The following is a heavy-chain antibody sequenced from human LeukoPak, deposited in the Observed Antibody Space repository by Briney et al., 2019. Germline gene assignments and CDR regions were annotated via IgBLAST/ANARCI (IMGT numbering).Heavy chain of an antibody. CDR1: NYKLSDYG. J-gene: IGHJ6*04. V-gene: IGHV1-18*01. CDR2: ISGDNSNT. Sequence: ASVKVSCKASNYKLSDYGISWVRQAPGEGLEWMGWISGDNSNTKYTQKLQGRVTMSTDTFTSTAFMELTSPRSDNTAVYYCARIFCSSSNCYSRGMDVWGKGTTVTVSS. D-gene: IGHD2-2*01. CDR3: ARIFCSSSNCYSRGMDV.